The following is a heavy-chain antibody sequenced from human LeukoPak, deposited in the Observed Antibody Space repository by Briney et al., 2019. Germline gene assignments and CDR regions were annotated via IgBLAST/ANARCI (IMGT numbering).Heavy chain of an antibody. CDR1: GFTFSSYS. CDR2: ISSSSSYI. V-gene: IGHV3-21*01. CDR3: ASGITMVRGVIITDAFDI. J-gene: IGHJ3*02. Sequence: GGSLRLSCAASGFTFSSYSMNWVRQAPGKGLEWVSSISSSSSYIYYADSVKGRFTISRDNAKNSLYLQMNSLRAEDTAVYYCASGITMVRGVIITDAFDIWGQGTMVTVSS. D-gene: IGHD3-10*01.